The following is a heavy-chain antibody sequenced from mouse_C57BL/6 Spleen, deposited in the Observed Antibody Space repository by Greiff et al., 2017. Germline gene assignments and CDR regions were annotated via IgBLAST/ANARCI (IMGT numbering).Heavy chain of an antibody. J-gene: IGHJ2*01. V-gene: IGHV1-50*01. Sequence: QVQLQQSGAELVKPGASVKLSCKASGYTFTSYWMQWVKQRPGQGLEWIGEIDPSDSYTNYNQKFKGKATLTVDTSSSTAYMQLSSLTSEDSAVYYWARRSLLRFDYWGQGTTLTVSS. CDR2: IDPSDSYT. CDR3: ARRSLLRFDY. CDR1: GYTFTSYW. D-gene: IGHD2-12*01.